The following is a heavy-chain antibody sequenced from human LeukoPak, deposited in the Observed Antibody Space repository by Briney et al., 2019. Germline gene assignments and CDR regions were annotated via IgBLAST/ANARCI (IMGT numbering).Heavy chain of an antibody. CDR2: INPNSGGT. V-gene: IGHV1-2*02. D-gene: IGHD3-3*01. CDR1: GYTFTGYY. CDR3: ARLWFGVVIMDDY. J-gene: IGHJ4*02. Sequence: ASVKVSCKASGYTFTGYYMHWVRQAPGQGLEWMGWINPNSGGTNYAQKFQGRVTMTRDTSISTAYMELSRLRSDDTAVYYCARLWFGVVIMDDYWGQGTLVTVSS.